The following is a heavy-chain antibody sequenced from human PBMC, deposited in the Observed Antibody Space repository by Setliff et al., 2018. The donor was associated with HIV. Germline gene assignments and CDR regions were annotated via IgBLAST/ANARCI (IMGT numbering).Heavy chain of an antibody. CDR1: GFTFDRFW. CDR2: ISADGSDT. Sequence: GGSLRLSCAASGFTFDRFWMHWVRQAPGKGLVWFSRISADGSDTSYADSVKGRFTISRDNAKNSLYLQMNSLRAEDTALYYCAKDIYPGIAAAGMDVWGQGTTVTVSS. J-gene: IGHJ6*02. D-gene: IGHD6-13*01. CDR3: AKDIYPGIAAAGMDV. V-gene: IGHV3-74*01.